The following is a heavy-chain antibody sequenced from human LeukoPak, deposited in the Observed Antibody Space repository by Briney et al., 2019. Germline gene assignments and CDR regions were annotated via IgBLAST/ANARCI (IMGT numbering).Heavy chain of an antibody. Sequence: GGSLRLSCAASGFTFSSYAMSWVRQAPGKGLEWVSVISGSGGSTYYADSVKGRFTISRDNSKNTLYLQMNSLRAEDTAVYYCAKDPGIAVAGTPGYWGQGTLVTVSS. V-gene: IGHV3-23*01. CDR2: ISGSGGST. J-gene: IGHJ4*02. D-gene: IGHD6-19*01. CDR3: AKDPGIAVAGTPGY. CDR1: GFTFSSYA.